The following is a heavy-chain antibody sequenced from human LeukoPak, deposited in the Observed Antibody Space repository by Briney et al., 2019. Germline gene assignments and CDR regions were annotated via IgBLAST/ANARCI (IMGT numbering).Heavy chain of an antibody. CDR1: GYTFTSYG. D-gene: IGHD2-15*01. V-gene: IGHV1-18*01. CDR3: AKVRLDCSGGSCYHNFDY. CDR2: ISAYNGNT. Sequence: GASVKVSCKASGYTFTSYGISWVRQAPGQGLEWMGWISAYNGNTNYAQKLQGRVTMTTDTSTSTAYMELRSLRSDDTAVYYCAKVRLDCSGGSCYHNFDYWGQGTLVTVSS. J-gene: IGHJ4*02.